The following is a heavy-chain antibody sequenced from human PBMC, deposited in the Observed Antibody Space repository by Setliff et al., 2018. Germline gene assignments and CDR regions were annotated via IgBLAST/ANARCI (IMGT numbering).Heavy chain of an antibody. CDR3: ARARSNGWEEPDY. CDR1: GLTFRNFG. J-gene: IGHJ4*02. Sequence: GGSLRLSCVVSGLTFRNFGMTWVRQAPGKGLEWLSKISSGSSTIYYADSVKGRSTISRDNAQNSLYLQMNNLRAEDTAVYFWARARSNGWEEPDYWGQGTLVTVS. V-gene: IGHV3-48*01. D-gene: IGHD6-19*01. CDR2: ISSGSSTI.